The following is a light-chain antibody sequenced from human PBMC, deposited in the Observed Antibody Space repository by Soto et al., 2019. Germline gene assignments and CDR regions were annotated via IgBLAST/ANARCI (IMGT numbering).Light chain of an antibody. CDR2: GAS. J-gene: IGKJ5*01. V-gene: IGKV3-15*01. CDR3: QQRSNWPPIT. CDR1: QSVSSN. Sequence: EIVMTQSPATLSVSPGERATPSCRASQSVSSNLAWYQQKPGQAPRLLIYGASTRATGIPARFSGSGSGTEFTLTISSLQSEDFAVYYCQQRSNWPPITFGQGTRLENK.